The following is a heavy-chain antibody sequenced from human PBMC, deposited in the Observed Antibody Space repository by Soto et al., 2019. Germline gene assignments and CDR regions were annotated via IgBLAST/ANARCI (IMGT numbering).Heavy chain of an antibody. D-gene: IGHD3-10*01. CDR3: ARDLFFGEQDSYGMDV. CDR1: GFTFSSYA. V-gene: IGHV3-30-3*01. CDR2: ISYDGSNK. Sequence: PGGSLRLSWAASGFTFSSYAMHWVRQATGKGLEWVAVISYDGSNKYYADSVKGRFTISRDHSKNKLFLQLNSLSAEDTAVEYFARDLFFGEQDSYGMDVWCQGTTVAASS. J-gene: IGHJ6*02.